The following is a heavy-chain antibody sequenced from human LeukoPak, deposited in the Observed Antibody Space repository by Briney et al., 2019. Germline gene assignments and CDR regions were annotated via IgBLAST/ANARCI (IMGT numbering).Heavy chain of an antibody. CDR3: ARFGATPYFPY. CDR1: GYTFNNYG. V-gene: IGHV1-18*01. J-gene: IGHJ4*02. D-gene: IGHD3-3*01. Sequence: WASVKVSCKASGYTFNNYGFIWVRQAPGQGLEWKGGISVYNGNTTYAEKFQGRVTITTDTSTSTAYMELTSLKSDDTAFYYFARFGATPYFPYWGQGTLVTVSS. CDR2: ISVYNGNT.